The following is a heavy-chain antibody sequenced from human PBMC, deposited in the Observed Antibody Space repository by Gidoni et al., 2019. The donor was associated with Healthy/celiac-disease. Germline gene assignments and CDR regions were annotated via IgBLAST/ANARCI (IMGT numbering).Heavy chain of an antibody. Sequence: EVQRVESGEGLVQPGRSLILSLAASGFTVSSNYIGWVRQAPGNGWEWVSVIYSGGSTYHADPVKGRFLISRHNSKNPLYLQMNSLRAEDTAVYYCARDFLSMGSVSDGEYWGQGTLVTVSS. CDR2: IYSGGST. D-gene: IGHD3-10*01. CDR1: GFTVSSNY. CDR3: ARDFLSMGSVSDGEY. V-gene: IGHV3-53*04. J-gene: IGHJ4*02.